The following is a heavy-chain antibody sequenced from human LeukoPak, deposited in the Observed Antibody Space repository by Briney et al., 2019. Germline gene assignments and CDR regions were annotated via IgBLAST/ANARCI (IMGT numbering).Heavy chain of an antibody. CDR2: INPNSGGT. CDR3: ARAEVGATRISYFDY. J-gene: IGHJ4*02. D-gene: IGHD1-26*01. CDR1: GYTFTGYY. V-gene: IGHV1-2*04. Sequence: GASVKVSCKASGYTFTGYYMHWVRQAPGQGLEWMGWINPNSGGTNYAQKFQGWVTMTRDTSISTAYMEPSRLRSDDTAVYYCARAEVGATRISYFDYWGQGTLVTVS.